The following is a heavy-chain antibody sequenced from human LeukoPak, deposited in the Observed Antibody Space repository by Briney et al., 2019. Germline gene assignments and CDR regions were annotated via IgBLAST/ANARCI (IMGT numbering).Heavy chain of an antibody. Sequence: SETLSLTCTVSGGSVSSGGYYWSWIRQPPGKGLEWIGYIYYSGSTNYNPSLKSRVTISVDTSKNQFSLKLSSVTAADTAVYYCASPDLSLVGDHDAFDIWGQGTMVTVSS. CDR2: IYYSGST. CDR1: GGSVSSGGYY. D-gene: IGHD1-26*01. V-gene: IGHV4-61*08. CDR3: ASPDLSLVGDHDAFDI. J-gene: IGHJ3*02.